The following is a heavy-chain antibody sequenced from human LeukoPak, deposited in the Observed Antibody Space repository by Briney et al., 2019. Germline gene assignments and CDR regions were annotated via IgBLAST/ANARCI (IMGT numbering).Heavy chain of an antibody. CDR1: GFTFSSYS. V-gene: IGHV3-21*01. D-gene: IGHD6-19*01. Sequence: PGGSLRLSCAASGFTFSSYSMNWVRQAPGKGLEWVSSISSSSSYIYYADSVKGRFTISRDNAKNSLYLQMNSLRAEDTAVYYCARAYSCGWYPDNWFDPWGQGTLVTVSS. J-gene: IGHJ5*02. CDR3: ARAYSCGWYPDNWFDP. CDR2: ISSSSSYI.